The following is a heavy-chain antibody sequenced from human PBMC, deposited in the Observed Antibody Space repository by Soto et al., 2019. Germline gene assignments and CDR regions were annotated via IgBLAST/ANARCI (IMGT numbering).Heavy chain of an antibody. D-gene: IGHD3-10*01. V-gene: IGHV4-4*02. CDR2: IYHSGST. CDR1: GGSISSSNW. J-gene: IGHJ4*02. Sequence: SETLSLTCAVSGGSISSSNWWSWVRQPPGKGLQWIGEIYHSGSTNYIPSLKSRVAISVDKSRNQFSLKLSSVTAADTAVYYCARRWGEGRVDYWGQGTLVTVSS. CDR3: ARRWGEGRVDY.